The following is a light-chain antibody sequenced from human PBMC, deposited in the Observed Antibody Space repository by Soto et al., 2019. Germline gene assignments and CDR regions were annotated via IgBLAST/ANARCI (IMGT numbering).Light chain of an antibody. CDR2: AAS. CDR3: QQSYNTPPIT. J-gene: IGKJ5*01. V-gene: IGKV1-39*01. CDR1: QTISLF. Sequence: DIPMTQSPSSLSASVGDRVTITCRASQTISLFLNWYQQKPGTAPKLLIYAASNLQSGVPSRFSGSGSGTEFTLTISNRQPEDVATYYCQQSYNTPPITSVQGTRLEIK.